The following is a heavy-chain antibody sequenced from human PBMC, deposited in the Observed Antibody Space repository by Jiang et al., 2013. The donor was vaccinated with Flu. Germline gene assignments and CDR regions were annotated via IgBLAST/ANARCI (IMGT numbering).Heavy chain of an antibody. CDR3: ARQSRDGYNFGY. D-gene: IGHD5-24*01. CDR2: IYYSGST. J-gene: IGHJ4*02. V-gene: IGHV4-59*08. CDR1: GGSISSYY. Sequence: GPGLVKPSETLSLTCTVSGGSISSYYWSWIRQPPGKGLEWIGYIYYSGSTNYNPSLKSRVTISVDTSKNQFSLKLSSVTAADTAVYYCARQSRDGYNFGYWGQGTLVTVSS.